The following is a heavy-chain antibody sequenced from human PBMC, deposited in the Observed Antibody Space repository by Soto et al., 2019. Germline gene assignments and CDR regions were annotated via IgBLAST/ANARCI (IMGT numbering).Heavy chain of an antibody. Sequence: XESLKLSCQGSGYRCTTYWVVLVRQLPGKGLECMGVIYPDDSDTIYSPSFQGQVTISADKSISTAYLQWSSLKASDTAMYYCARGGAEYYYDGTGYYQLDSWGHGTLVTVSS. J-gene: IGHJ5*01. CDR3: ARGGAEYYYDGTGYYQLDS. D-gene: IGHD3-22*01. CDR1: GYRCTTYW. V-gene: IGHV5-51*01. CDR2: IYPDDSDT.